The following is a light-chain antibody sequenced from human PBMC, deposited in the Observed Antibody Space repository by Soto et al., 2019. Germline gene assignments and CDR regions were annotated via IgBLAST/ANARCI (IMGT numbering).Light chain of an antibody. CDR2: GAS. Sequence: EIVMTQSPATLSVSPGERATLSCRASQSVSSNLAWYQQKPGQAPRLLIYGASTRATGIPAGFSGSGSGTDFTLTISSLQSEDFAIYYCQQYDNWPWTFGQGTKVEIK. J-gene: IGKJ1*01. V-gene: IGKV3-15*01. CDR1: QSVSSN. CDR3: QQYDNWPWT.